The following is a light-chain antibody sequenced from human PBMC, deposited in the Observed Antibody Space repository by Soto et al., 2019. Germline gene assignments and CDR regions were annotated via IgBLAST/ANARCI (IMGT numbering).Light chain of an antibody. J-gene: IGKJ1*01. CDR2: DAS. CDR1: QSVSSY. CDR3: QQRSNWPG. Sequence: EIVLTQSPATLSLSPGERATLSCRASQSVSSYLAWYQQKPGQAPRLLIYDASHRATGIPARFSGRRSGTDFTLTISSLEPEDFAVYYCQQRSNWPGFGQGTKVEIK. V-gene: IGKV3-11*01.